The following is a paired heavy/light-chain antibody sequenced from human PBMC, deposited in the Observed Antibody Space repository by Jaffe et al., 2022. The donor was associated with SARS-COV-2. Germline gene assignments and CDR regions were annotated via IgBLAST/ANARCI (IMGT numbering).Light chain of an antibody. V-gene: IGLV2-23*01. CDR1: SSDVGSYNL. J-gene: IGLJ1*01. CDR2: EGS. CDR3: CSYAGSSTFV. Sequence: QSALTQPASVSGSPGQSITISCTGTSSDVGSYNLVSWYQQHPGKAPKLMIYEGSKRPSGVSNRFSGSKSGNTASLTISGLQAEDEADYYCCSYAGSSTFVFGTGTKVTVL.
Heavy chain of an antibody. CDR2: IYPGDSDT. D-gene: IGHD2-2*01. CDR1: GYSFTSYW. Sequence: EVQLVQSGAEVKKPGESLKISCKGSGYSFTSYWIGWVRQMPGKGLEWMGIIYPGDSDTRYSPSFQGQVTISADKSISTAYLQWSSLKASDTAMYYCARQVRDCSSTSCYKTGDYYYYGMDVWGQGTTVTVSS. CDR3: ARQVRDCSSTSCYKTGDYYYYGMDV. V-gene: IGHV5-51*01. J-gene: IGHJ6*02.